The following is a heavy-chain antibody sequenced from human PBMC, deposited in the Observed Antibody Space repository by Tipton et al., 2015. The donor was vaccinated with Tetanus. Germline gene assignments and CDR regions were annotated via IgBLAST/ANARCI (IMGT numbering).Heavy chain of an antibody. V-gene: IGHV5-51*01. CDR2: IYPGDSDT. CDR1: GYNFNLYW. D-gene: IGHD7-27*01. Sequence: QLVQSGTEVKKPGESLKISCQGSGYNFNLYWIAWVRQMPGKGLEWMGIIYPGDSDTTYSPSFQGQVTISADRSISTAYLQWGSLKASDTAVFFCARRLGPYTGDQIWHFDLWGRGTLVTVSS. CDR3: ARRLGPYTGDQIWHFDL. J-gene: IGHJ2*01.